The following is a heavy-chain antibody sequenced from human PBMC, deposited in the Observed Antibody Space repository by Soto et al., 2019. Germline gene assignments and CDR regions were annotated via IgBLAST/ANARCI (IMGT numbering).Heavy chain of an antibody. D-gene: IGHD7-27*01. Sequence: SETLSLTCTVSGGSISSGGYYWSWIRQHPGKGLEWIGYIYYSGSTYYNPSLKSRISITADTSRNQFSLQLNSVTPGDAAVYYCARDPENWGSYYYGMDVWGHGTTVTVSS. CDR2: IYYSGST. J-gene: IGHJ6*02. V-gene: IGHV4-31*03. CDR3: ARDPENWGSYYYGMDV. CDR1: GGSISSGGYY.